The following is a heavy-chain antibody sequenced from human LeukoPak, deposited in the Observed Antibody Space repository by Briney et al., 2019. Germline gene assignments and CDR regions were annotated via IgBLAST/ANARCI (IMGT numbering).Heavy chain of an antibody. CDR1: GGSFSGYY. CDR3: ARDKSKIGSGWYGGVLDY. D-gene: IGHD6-19*01. V-gene: IGHV4-34*01. Sequence: PSETLSLTCAVYGGSFSGYYWSWIRQPPGKGLEWIGEINHSGSTNYNPSLKSRVTISVDKSKNQFSLKLSSVTAADTAVYYCARDKSKIGSGWYGGVLDYWGQGTLVTVSS. CDR2: INHSGST. J-gene: IGHJ4*02.